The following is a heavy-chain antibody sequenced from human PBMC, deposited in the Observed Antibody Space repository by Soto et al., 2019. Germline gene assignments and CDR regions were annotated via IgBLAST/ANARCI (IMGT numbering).Heavy chain of an antibody. J-gene: IGHJ6*02. CDR3: ARSRWEYYYYYGMDV. Sequence: QVQLVESGGGLVKPGGSLRLSCAASGFTFSDYYMSWIRQAPGKGLEWVSYISSSSSYTNYADSVKGRFTISRDNAKNSLYLQMNSLRAEDTAVNYCARSRWEYYYYYGMDVWGQGTTVTVSS. CDR1: GFTFSDYY. CDR2: ISSSSSYT. D-gene: IGHD1-26*01. V-gene: IGHV3-11*06.